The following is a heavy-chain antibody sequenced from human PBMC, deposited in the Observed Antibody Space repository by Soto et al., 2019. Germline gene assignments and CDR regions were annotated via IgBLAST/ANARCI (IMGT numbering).Heavy chain of an antibody. D-gene: IGHD3-16*01. Sequence: GGSLRLSCAGSGFTFSNYGMHWVRQAPGKGLEWVAVISYDGGKKYYADSVKGRFTISRDNSKNTVFLQMNSLRAEDTAVYSCAKDPNNNDYPDYYPMDVWGQGTTVTVSS. CDR3: AKDPNNNDYPDYYPMDV. J-gene: IGHJ6*02. CDR2: ISYDGGKK. CDR1: GFTFSNYG. V-gene: IGHV3-30*18.